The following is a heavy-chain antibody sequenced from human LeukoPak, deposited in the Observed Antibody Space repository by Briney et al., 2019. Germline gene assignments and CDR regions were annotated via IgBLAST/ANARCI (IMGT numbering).Heavy chain of an antibody. V-gene: IGHV3-7*01. Sequence: GKSLRLSCAASGFTFRSYWMTWVRQAPGKGLEWVANIKSDGSEIYSADSVKGRFTISRDNAKNSLYLQMNSLRAGDTAVYYCAREEGTFDYWGQGTLVTVSS. CDR1: GFTFRSYW. CDR2: IKSDGSEI. CDR3: AREEGTFDY. D-gene: IGHD3-10*01. J-gene: IGHJ4*02.